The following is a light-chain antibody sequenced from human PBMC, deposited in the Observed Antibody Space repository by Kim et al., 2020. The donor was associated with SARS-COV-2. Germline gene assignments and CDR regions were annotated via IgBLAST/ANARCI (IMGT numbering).Light chain of an antibody. J-gene: IGLJ1*01. CDR2: DVS. CDR1: SSDVGGY. V-gene: IGLV2-14*04. Sequence: GSPGHSSTLPYTGASSDVGGYVSWYQQHPGKVPKLMIYDVSNRPPGVSNRFSGSKSANTASLTISGLQAEDEADYYCSSFIGSSGVFGTGTKVTVL. CDR3: SSFIGSSGV.